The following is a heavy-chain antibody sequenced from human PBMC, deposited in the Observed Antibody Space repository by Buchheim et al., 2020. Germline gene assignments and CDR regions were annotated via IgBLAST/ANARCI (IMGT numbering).Heavy chain of an antibody. J-gene: IGHJ5*02. D-gene: IGHD2-2*01. CDR3: AKKGYGSSTSFNWFDP. Sequence: EVQLLESGGGLVQPGGSLRLSCAASGFTFSSYAMSWVRQAPGKGLEWVSSISGSGGSTYYADSVKGRFTISRDNSKNTPYLQMNSLRAEDTAVYYCAKKGYGSSTSFNWFDPWGQGTL. V-gene: IGHV3-23*01. CDR1: GFTFSSYA. CDR2: ISGSGGST.